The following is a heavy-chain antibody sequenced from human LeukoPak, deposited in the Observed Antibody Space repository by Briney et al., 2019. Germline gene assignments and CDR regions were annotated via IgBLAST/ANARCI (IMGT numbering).Heavy chain of an antibody. V-gene: IGHV3-64D*09. J-gene: IGHJ4*02. Sequence: GGSLRLSCSASGFTFSTYTMHWVRQAPGKRLEYVSAIAGNGGDKYYADSVKDRLTISRDNSKNTLYLQMSSLSAEDTAVYYCVICIYGFTKYFDYWGQGTRVTVSS. CDR1: GFTFSTYT. CDR2: IAGNGGDK. CDR3: VICIYGFTKYFDY. D-gene: IGHD3-3*01.